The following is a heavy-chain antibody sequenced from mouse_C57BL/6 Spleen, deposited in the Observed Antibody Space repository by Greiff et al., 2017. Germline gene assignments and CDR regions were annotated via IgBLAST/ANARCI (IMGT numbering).Heavy chain of an antibody. J-gene: IGHJ3*01. CDR1: GYTFTSYW. CDR3: AREGYGSRTAY. V-gene: IGHV1-52*01. D-gene: IGHD1-1*01. CDR2: IDPSDSET. Sequence: QVQLQQSGAELVRPGSSVKLSCKASGYTFTSYWMHWVKQRPIQGLEWIGNIDPSDSETHYNQKFKDKATLTVDKSSSTAYMQLSSLTSEDSAVYYCAREGYGSRTAYWGQGTLVTVSA.